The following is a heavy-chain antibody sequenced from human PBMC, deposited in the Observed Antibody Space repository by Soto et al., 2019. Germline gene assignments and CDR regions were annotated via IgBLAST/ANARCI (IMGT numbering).Heavy chain of an antibody. CDR2: ISGSGGST. J-gene: IGHJ4*02. Sequence: GGSLRLSCAASGFTFSSYAMSWVRQAPGKGLGWVSAISGSGGSTYYADSVKGRFTISRDNSKNTLYLQMNSLRAEDTAVYYCAKDLRTPHYDFWSGQFDYWGQGTLVTVSS. CDR1: GFTFSSYA. V-gene: IGHV3-23*01. CDR3: AKDLRTPHYDFWSGQFDY. D-gene: IGHD3-3*01.